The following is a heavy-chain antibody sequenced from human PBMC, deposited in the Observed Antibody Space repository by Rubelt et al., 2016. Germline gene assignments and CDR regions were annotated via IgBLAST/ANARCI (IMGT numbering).Heavy chain of an antibody. Sequence: QVELVESGGGVVQPGRSLRLSCAASGFTFSNYAMFWVRQAPGKGLEWVAVISDDGSYKYHADSVKGRFTISRDNSRNTVFLQMNSLGAGDTAVFYWASPYYSSGWIIGYWGQGTLVTVSS. J-gene: IGHJ4*02. CDR3: ASPYYSSGWIIGY. D-gene: IGHD6-19*01. V-gene: IGHV3-30*04. CDR1: GFTFSNYA. CDR2: ISDDGSYK.